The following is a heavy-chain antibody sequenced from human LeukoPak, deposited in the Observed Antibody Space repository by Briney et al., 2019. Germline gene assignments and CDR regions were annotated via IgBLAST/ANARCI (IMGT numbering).Heavy chain of an antibody. CDR1: GYTFATYG. CDR2: ISDNTGNT. V-gene: IGHV1-18*01. Sequence: DSVKVSCKASGYTFATYGFGWVRQAAGHGLEWMGWISDNTGNTDYTRKFQGRVTMTADTSKSTAYMELRSLRPDDTAVYYCAKVAGDRMDYWGQGTLLTVSS. CDR3: AKVAGDRMDY. D-gene: IGHD6-13*01. J-gene: IGHJ4*02.